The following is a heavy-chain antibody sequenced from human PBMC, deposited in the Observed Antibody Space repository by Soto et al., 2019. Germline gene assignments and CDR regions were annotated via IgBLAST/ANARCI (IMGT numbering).Heavy chain of an antibody. J-gene: IGHJ5*02. CDR3: ARGGGELQIQPFDP. CDR1: GGSFSGYY. Sequence: QVQLQQWGAGLLKPSETLSLTCAVYGGSFSGYYWSWIRQPPGKGLEWIGEINHSGSTNYNPSLKTRVTISVDACKNQFSLKLSSVTAADTAVYYCARGGGELQIQPFDPWGQGTLVTVSS. V-gene: IGHV4-34*01. CDR2: INHSGST. D-gene: IGHD1-26*01.